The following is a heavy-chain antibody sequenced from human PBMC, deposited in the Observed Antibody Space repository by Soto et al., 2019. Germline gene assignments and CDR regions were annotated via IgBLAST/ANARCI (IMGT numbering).Heavy chain of an antibody. D-gene: IGHD3-10*01. V-gene: IGHV4-4*02. CDR1: GGSISSSNW. Sequence: SETLSLTCAVSGGSISSSNWWSWVRQPPGKGLEWIWEIYHSGSTNYNPSLKSRVTISVDTSKNQFSLKLSSVTAADTAVYYCARSDMVRGVANWFDPWGQGTLVTVSS. J-gene: IGHJ5*02. CDR2: IYHSGST. CDR3: ARSDMVRGVANWFDP.